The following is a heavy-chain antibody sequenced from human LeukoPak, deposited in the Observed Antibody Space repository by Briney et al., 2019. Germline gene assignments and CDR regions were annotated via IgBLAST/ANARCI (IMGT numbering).Heavy chain of an antibody. Sequence: GGSLRLSCAASGFTFDDYAMHWVRQAPGKGLEWVSGISWNSGSIGYADSVKGRFTISRGNAKNSLYLQMNSLRAEDTALYYCAKDLVATIQGVDYWGQGTLVTVSS. D-gene: IGHD5-12*01. J-gene: IGHJ4*02. CDR3: AKDLVATIQGVDY. V-gene: IGHV3-9*01. CDR2: ISWNSGSI. CDR1: GFTFDDYA.